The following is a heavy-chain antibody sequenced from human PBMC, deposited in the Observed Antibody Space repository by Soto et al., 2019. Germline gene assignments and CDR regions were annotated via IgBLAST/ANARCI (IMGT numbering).Heavy chain of an antibody. V-gene: IGHV4-59*01. CDR2: ISYTGST. CDR1: GDTISSDY. CDR3: ERAYYVTLGYSLDP. D-gene: IGHD3-22*01. Sequence: SETLSLTCSVSGDTISSDYWNWIRQPPVNRLEWIGYISYTGSTNYDPSLRSRVTMSLDASKNHCSLRLSALTAAYTAVYYCERAYYVTLGYSLDPWGQGILVTVSS. J-gene: IGHJ5*02.